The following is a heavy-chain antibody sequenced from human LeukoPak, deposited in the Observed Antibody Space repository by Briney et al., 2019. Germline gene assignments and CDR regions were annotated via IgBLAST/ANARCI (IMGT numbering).Heavy chain of an antibody. V-gene: IGHV3-33*08. D-gene: IGHD2-15*01. CDR2: IWYDGSKE. J-gene: IGHJ4*02. CDR3: ARDACSGGACLDH. Sequence: GGSLRLSCAASGFTFSSYSMNWVRQAPGKGLEWVAVIWYDGSKEYFADSVRGRFAISRDDSKNTLYLQMNSLRAEDTALYYCARDACSGGACLDHWGQGTLVTVSS. CDR1: GFTFSSYS.